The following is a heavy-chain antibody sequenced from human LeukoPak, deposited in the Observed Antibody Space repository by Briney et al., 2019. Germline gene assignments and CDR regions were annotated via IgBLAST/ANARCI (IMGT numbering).Heavy chain of an antibody. D-gene: IGHD3-10*01. J-gene: IGHJ6*03. Sequence: ASVKVSCKASGYTFTGYYMHWVRQAPGQGLEWMGWINPNSGGTNYAQKFQGRVTMTRDTSISTAYMELSRLRSDDTAVYYCARATAVVWGVTPYYYYFYMDGLGKGTTVTISS. CDR2: INPNSGGT. V-gene: IGHV1-2*02. CDR1: GYTFTGYY. CDR3: ARATAVVWGVTPYYYYFYMDG.